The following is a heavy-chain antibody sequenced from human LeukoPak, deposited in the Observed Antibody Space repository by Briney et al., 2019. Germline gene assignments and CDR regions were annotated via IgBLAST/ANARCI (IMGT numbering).Heavy chain of an antibody. CDR2: INHSGST. V-gene: IGHV4-34*01. D-gene: IGHD4-17*01. CDR3: ARGLFYGDYYFDY. Sequence: SETLSLTCAVYGGSFSGYYWSWIRQPPGKGLEWIGEINHSGSTNYNPSLTSRVTISVDTSKNQFSLKLSSVTAADTAVYYCARGLFYGDYYFDYWGQGTLVTVSS. J-gene: IGHJ4*02. CDR1: GGSFSGYY.